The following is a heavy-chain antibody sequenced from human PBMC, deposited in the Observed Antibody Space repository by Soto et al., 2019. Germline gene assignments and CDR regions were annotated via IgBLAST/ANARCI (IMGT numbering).Heavy chain of an antibody. CDR2: ISFDGDTK. CDR1: GFTFSAYG. Sequence: GGSLRLSCAASGFTFSAYGMHWVRQAPGKGLEWVAAISFDGDTKYYAVSVRGRFTISRDNARNTVSLQMNSLGAVDTAVYFCAKPTPGWPEAAIDNWGQGTLVTVSS. D-gene: IGHD6-25*01. J-gene: IGHJ4*02. CDR3: AKPTPGWPEAAIDN. V-gene: IGHV3-30*18.